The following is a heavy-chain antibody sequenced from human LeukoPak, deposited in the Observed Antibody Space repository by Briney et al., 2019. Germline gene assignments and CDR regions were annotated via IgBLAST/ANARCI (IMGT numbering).Heavy chain of an antibody. CDR3: AKVLDSSGWYRSSYYYYGMDV. V-gene: IGHV3-23*01. J-gene: IGHJ6*02. Sequence: GGSLRLSCAASGFTFRSFALSWVRQAPGKGLQWVSAIRGSDGSTFYADSVKGRFTISRDSSKKTLYLQMNSLRVEDTAVYYCAKVLDSSGWYRSSYYYYGMDVWGQGTTVTVSS. D-gene: IGHD6-19*01. CDR2: IRGSDGST. CDR1: GFTFRSFA.